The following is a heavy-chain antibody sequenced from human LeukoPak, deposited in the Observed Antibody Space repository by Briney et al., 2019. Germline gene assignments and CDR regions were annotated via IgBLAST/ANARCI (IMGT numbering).Heavy chain of an antibody. V-gene: IGHV1-24*01. Sequence: ASVKVSCKVSGYTLTELSMHWVRQAPGKGLEWMGGFDPEDGETIYAQKFQGRVTMTEDTSTDTAYMELSSLRSEDTAVYYCASVLYGSGSYYKVWFYWGQETLVTVSS. J-gene: IGHJ4*02. CDR1: GYTLTELS. CDR3: ASVLYGSGSYYKVWFY. CDR2: FDPEDGET. D-gene: IGHD3-10*01.